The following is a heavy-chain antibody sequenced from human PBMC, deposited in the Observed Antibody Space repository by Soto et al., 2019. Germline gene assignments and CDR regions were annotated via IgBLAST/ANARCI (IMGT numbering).Heavy chain of an antibody. CDR1: GFPLRSNA. CDR2: ISESGGRT. V-gene: IGHV3-23*01. Sequence: EVQVSESGGGLVQPGGSLRLSCAASGFPLRSNAMSWVRQAPGKGLEWVSAISESGGRTYYADSVKGRFTISRDNSKNTLHLQMNSLRAEDTAVYYCAKDKPGTTAFDIWGQGTMFTVSS. CDR3: AKDKPGTTAFDI. D-gene: IGHD1-1*01. J-gene: IGHJ3*02.